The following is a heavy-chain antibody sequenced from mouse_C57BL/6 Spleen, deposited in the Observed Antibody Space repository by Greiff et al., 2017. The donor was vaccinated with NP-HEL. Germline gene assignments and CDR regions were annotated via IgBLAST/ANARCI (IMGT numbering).Heavy chain of an antibody. CDR2: IHPNSGST. CDR3: ARAVYYDYEGWYFDV. CDR1: GYTFTSYW. Sequence: QVQLQQSGAELVKPGASVKLSCKASGYTFTSYWMHWVKQRPGQGLEWIGMIHPNSGSTNYNEKFKSKATLTVDKSSSTAYMQLSSLTSEDSAVYYCARAVYYDYEGWYFDVWGTGTTVTVSS. J-gene: IGHJ1*03. D-gene: IGHD2-4*01. V-gene: IGHV1-64*01.